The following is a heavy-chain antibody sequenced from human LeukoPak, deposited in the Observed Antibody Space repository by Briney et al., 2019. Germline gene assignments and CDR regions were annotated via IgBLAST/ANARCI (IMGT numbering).Heavy chain of an antibody. CDR1: GGSIISSSYY. CDR3: ARQVVAVAGTGYFDS. V-gene: IGHV4-39*01. Sequence: PSETPSLTCTVSGGSIISSSYYWGWIRQPPGKGLEWIGSIYYSGSTYYNASLKSRVTISVDTSKNQFSLKLNSVTAADTAVYYCARQVVAVAGTGYFDSWGQGTLVTVSS. D-gene: IGHD6-19*01. CDR2: IYYSGST. J-gene: IGHJ4*02.